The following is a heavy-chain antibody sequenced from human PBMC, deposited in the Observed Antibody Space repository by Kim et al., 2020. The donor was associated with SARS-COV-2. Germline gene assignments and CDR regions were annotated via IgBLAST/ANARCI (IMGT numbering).Heavy chain of an antibody. CDR1: GGSISSSSYY. Sequence: SETLSLTCTVSGGSISSSSYYWGWIRQPPGKGLEWIGSIYYSGSTYYNPSLKSRVTISVDTSKNQFSLKLSSVTAADTAVYYCARPAYSNSRDSYFDYWGQGTLVTVSS. V-gene: IGHV4-39*01. CDR2: IYYSGST. J-gene: IGHJ4*02. CDR3: ARPAYSNSRDSYFDY. D-gene: IGHD4-4*01.